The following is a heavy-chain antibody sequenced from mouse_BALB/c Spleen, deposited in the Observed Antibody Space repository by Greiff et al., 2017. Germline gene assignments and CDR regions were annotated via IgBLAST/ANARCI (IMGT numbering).Heavy chain of an antibody. J-gene: IGHJ4*01. CDR1: GFSLTSYG. Sequence: VQLQQSGPGLVQPSQSLSITCTVSGFSLTSYGVHWVRQSPGKGLEWLGVIWSGGSTDYNAAFISRLSISKDNSKSQVFFKMNSLQANDTAIYYCARPYYYGSRDYAMDYWGQGTSVTVSS. CDR3: ARPYYYGSRDYAMDY. D-gene: IGHD1-1*01. CDR2: IWSGGST. V-gene: IGHV2-2*02.